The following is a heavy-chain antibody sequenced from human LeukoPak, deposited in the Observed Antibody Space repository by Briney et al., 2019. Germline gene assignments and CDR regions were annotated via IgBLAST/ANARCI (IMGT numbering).Heavy chain of an antibody. CDR3: ARVGGGRTLDY. Sequence: GGSLGVYCAASGFTFSSYKMNWVRQAPGKGLEWVSSISSSSSYIYYADSVKGRFAISRDNAKNSLYLQMNSLRAEDTAVYYCARVGGGRTLDYWGQGTLVTVSS. D-gene: IGHD1-1*01. CDR2: ISSSSSYI. V-gene: IGHV3-21*01. CDR1: GFTFSSYK. J-gene: IGHJ4*02.